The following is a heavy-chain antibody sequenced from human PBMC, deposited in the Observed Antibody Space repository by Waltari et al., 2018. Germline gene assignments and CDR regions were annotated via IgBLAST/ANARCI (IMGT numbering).Heavy chain of an antibody. V-gene: IGHV1-69*14. Sequence: QVQLVQSGAEVKKPGSSVKVSCKASGGTFSSYAISWVRQAPGQGLEWMGGIIPIFGTANYAQKFQGRVTITADKSTSTAYMELSSLRSEDTAVYYCARDTPILTGYPTRHYYYMDVWGKGTTVTVSS. CDR1: GGTFSSYA. J-gene: IGHJ6*03. D-gene: IGHD3-9*01. CDR3: ARDTPILTGYPTRHYYYMDV. CDR2: IIPIFGTA.